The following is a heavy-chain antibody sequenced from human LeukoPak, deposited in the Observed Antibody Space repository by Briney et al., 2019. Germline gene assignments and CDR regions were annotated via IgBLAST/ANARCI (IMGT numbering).Heavy chain of an antibody. J-gene: IGHJ4*02. CDR3: ARVKTRDTAMVHFDY. Sequence: ASVKVSCKASGYTFTGYYMHWVRQAHGQGLEWMGWINPNSGGTNYAQKFQGRVTMTRDTSSSTAYMELSRLRSDDTAVYYCARVKTRDTAMVHFDYWGQGTLVTVSS. CDR1: GYTFTGYY. V-gene: IGHV1-2*02. CDR2: INPNSGGT. D-gene: IGHD5-18*01.